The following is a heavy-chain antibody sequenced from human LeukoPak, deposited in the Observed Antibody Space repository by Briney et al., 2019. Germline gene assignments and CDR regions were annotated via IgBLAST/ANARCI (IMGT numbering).Heavy chain of an antibody. CDR2: VYYCGDA. CDR3: SILFSRGWSYYYGLGA. Sequence: SETPSLTCTLSLGSIDSIGSCCGSVRQPPGDGLGWIGCVYYCGDAYYSLSLKSRVTISAHLSKSQFSLSLISVPAEHTGLYYCSILFSRGWSYYYGLGAWRQGTTVTVSS. J-gene: IGHJ6*02. V-gene: IGHV4-39*05. D-gene: IGHD6-19*01. CDR1: LGSIDSIGSC.